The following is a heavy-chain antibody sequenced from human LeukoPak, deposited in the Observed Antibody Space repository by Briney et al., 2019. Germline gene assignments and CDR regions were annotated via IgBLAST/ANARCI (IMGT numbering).Heavy chain of an antibody. V-gene: IGHV3-30*02. D-gene: IGHD3-10*01. J-gene: IGHJ5*01. CDR1: GFTFSSYG. CDR2: IRYDGSNK. Sequence: PGGSLRLSCAASGFTFSSYGMHWVRQAPGKGLEWVAFIRYDGSNKYYADSVKGRFTISRDNSKNTMYLQMNSLRAEDTAVYFCAKDLGGYYYGSGTCFDCWGQGTLVTVSS. CDR3: AKDLGGYYYGSGTCFDC.